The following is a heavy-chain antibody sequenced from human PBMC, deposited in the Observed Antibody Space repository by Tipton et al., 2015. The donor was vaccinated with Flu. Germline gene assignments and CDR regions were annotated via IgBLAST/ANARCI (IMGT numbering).Heavy chain of an antibody. Sequence: TLSLTCTVSGGSIRSYYWSWIRQPAGKGLEWIWRIYTSGTTNYNPSLKSRVVMSIDTSKNQFSLKLNSMTAADTAVYYCSRGSGSWTSMIFDYWGQGMLVTVSS. CDR2: IYTSGTT. V-gene: IGHV4-4*07. J-gene: IGHJ4*02. CDR3: SRGSGSWTSMIFDY. D-gene: IGHD3-10*01. CDR1: GGSIRSYY.